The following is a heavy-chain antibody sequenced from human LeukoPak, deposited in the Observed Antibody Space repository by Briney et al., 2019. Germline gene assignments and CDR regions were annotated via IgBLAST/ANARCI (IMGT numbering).Heavy chain of an antibody. CDR1: GGSFSGYY. Sequence: SETLSLTCAVYGGSFSGYYWSWIRQPPGKGLEWIGEINHSGSTNYNPSLKSRVTISVDTSKNQFSLKLSSVTAADTAVYYCARAPTEEVAVVAATRGFDYWGQGTLVTVSS. J-gene: IGHJ4*02. D-gene: IGHD2-15*01. CDR3: ARAPTEEVAVVAATRGFDY. CDR2: INHSGST. V-gene: IGHV4-34*01.